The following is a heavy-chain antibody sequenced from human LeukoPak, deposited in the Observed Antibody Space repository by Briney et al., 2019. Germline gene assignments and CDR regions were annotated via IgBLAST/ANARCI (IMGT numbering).Heavy chain of an antibody. CDR1: GFTFSSYW. D-gene: IGHD6-19*01. CDR3: AKDLEAVAGTGFDY. Sequence: PGGSLRLSCAASGFTFSSYWMHWVRQAPGKGLVWVSRINGDGSTSNYADSVKGRFTISRDNAKNTLYLQMNSLRAEDTALYYCAKDLEAVAGTGFDYWGQGTLVTVSS. V-gene: IGHV3-74*01. CDR2: INGDGSTS. J-gene: IGHJ4*02.